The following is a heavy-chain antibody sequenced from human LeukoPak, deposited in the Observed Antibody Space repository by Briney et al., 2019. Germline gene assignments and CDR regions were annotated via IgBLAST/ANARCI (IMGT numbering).Heavy chain of an antibody. D-gene: IGHD3-10*01. V-gene: IGHV3-23*01. CDR3: AKDSRVVLWFGELYSPYYYYYGMDV. CDR1: GFTFSDYA. CDR2: ITGSGDRT. J-gene: IGHJ6*02. Sequence: PGGSLRLSCAASGFTFSDYAMNWVRQAPGKGLEWVSGITGSGDRTEYADSVKGRFTISRDNSKNTLYLQMNSLRAEDTAVYYCAKDSRVVLWFGELYSPYYYYYGMDVWGQGTTVTVSS.